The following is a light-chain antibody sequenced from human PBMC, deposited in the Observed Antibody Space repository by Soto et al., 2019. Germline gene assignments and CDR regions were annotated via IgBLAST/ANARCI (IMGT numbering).Light chain of an antibody. J-gene: IGKJ5*01. CDR2: DAY. CDR1: QSSRCL. V-gene: IGKV3-11*01. Sequence: EVVLTQPPVSLSLSAAATVTFSCRASQSSRCLVAWYQQKPGQAPRLLIYDAYNRATGIPPRFSGSGSGTDFTLTISSLEPEDSAVYYCQQCQTLPITFGQGTGLEIK. CDR3: QQCQTLPIT.